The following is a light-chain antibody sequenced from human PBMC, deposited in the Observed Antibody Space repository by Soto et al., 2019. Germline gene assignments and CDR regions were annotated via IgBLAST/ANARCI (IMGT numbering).Light chain of an antibody. CDR2: DVS. CDR3: TSYTRSSTVV. Sequence: QSVLTQPASVSGSPGQSITISCTGTSSDVGGYNYVSWYQHHPGKAPKLMISDVSNRPSGVSNRFSGSKSGNTASLTISGLQAEDEADYYCTSYTRSSTVVFGGGTKVTVL. CDR1: SSDVGGYNY. J-gene: IGLJ2*01. V-gene: IGLV2-14*03.